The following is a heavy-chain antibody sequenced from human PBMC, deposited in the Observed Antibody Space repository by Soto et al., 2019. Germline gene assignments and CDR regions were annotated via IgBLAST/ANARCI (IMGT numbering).Heavy chain of an antibody. CDR3: ARPVTASWERWLVRFRENWYDA. J-gene: IGHJ5*02. CDR1: AGSTSRCSYY. Sequence: LPQNLSHTSSGSAGSTSRCSYYLGWNRQPRRKELEWIGNFYYRGRTYFKPSLKSRVNISVDTSQNQFSLQLRSVTAADTAVYYCARPVTASWERWLVRFRENWYDAWGQ. D-gene: IGHD6-19*01. V-gene: IGHV4-39*01. CDR2: FYYRGRT.